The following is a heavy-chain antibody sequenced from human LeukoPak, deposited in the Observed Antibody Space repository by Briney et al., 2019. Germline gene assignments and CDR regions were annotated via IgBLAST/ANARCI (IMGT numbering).Heavy chain of an antibody. Sequence: ASVKVSCKASGYTFTSYWIGWVRQMPGKGLEWMGIIYPGDSDTRYSPSFQGQVTISADKSISTAYLQWSSLEASDTAMYYCARQVGTPSGWFDPWGQGTLVTVSS. CDR1: GYTFTSYW. D-gene: IGHD2-21*02. CDR2: IYPGDSDT. CDR3: ARQVGTPSGWFDP. V-gene: IGHV5-51*01. J-gene: IGHJ5*02.